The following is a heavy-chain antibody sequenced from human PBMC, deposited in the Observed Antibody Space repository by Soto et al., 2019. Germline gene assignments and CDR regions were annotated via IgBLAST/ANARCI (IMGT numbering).Heavy chain of an antibody. D-gene: IGHD1-26*01. J-gene: IGHJ6*02. CDR3: AKDVVVGATTGLGDYYYYYGMDV. Sequence: QVQLVESGGGVVQPGRSLRLSCAASGFTFSSYGMHWVRQAPGKGLEWVAVISYDGSNKYYADSVKGRFTKSRDNSKNTLYLQMNSLRAEDTAVYYCAKDVVVGATTGLGDYYYYYGMDVWGQGTTVTVSS. CDR1: GFTFSSYG. CDR2: ISYDGSNK. V-gene: IGHV3-30*18.